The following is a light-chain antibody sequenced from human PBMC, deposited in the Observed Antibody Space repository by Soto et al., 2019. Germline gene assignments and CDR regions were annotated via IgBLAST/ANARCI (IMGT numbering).Light chain of an antibody. CDR1: QSLGGS. CDR3: QHRTSWPLT. Sequence: EIVLTQSPATLSLSPGERATLSCRASQSLGGSLAWYQQKPGQAPRLLIYGGSPRATGIPARFSGSGSGTDFTLTISGLESEDFAVYYCQHRTSWPLTFGGGTRVEI. CDR2: GGS. J-gene: IGKJ4*01. V-gene: IGKV3-11*01.